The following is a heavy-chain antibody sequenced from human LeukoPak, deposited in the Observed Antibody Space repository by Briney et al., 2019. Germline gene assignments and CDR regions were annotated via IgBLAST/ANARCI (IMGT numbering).Heavy chain of an antibody. Sequence: GGSLRLSCAASGFTFFDFALNWVRQAPGKGLEWVSYISSSGNAIYYADSVKGRFTISRDNAKNSLYLQMNSLRAEDTAVYYCAINGFSSGWYEPYYFDNWGQGTLVTVSS. CDR2: ISSSGNAI. D-gene: IGHD6-19*01. CDR1: GFTFFDFA. J-gene: IGHJ4*02. V-gene: IGHV3-48*03. CDR3: AINGFSSGWYEPYYFDN.